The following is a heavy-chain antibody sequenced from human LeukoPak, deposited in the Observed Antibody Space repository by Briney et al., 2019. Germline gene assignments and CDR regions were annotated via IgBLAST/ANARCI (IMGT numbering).Heavy chain of an antibody. CDR2: IKSDGSGT. Sequence: PGGSLRLSCAASGFAFSVSWMHWVRQAPGKGLVWVSVIKSDGSGTAYADSVKGRFTISRDNAKNSLYLQMNSLRAEDTAVYYCARVLVGGTNWFDPWGQGTLVTVSS. J-gene: IGHJ5*02. V-gene: IGHV3-74*03. D-gene: IGHD1-26*01. CDR1: GFAFSVSW. CDR3: ARVLVGGTNWFDP.